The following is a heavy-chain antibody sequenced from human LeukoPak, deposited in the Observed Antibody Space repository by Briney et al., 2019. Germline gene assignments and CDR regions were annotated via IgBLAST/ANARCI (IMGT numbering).Heavy chain of an antibody. V-gene: IGHV1-69*05. CDR2: IIPIFGTA. CDR3: ATERAKTTVKDY. D-gene: IGHD4-17*01. J-gene: IGHJ4*02. Sequence: ASVKVSCKASGGTFSSYAISWVRQAPGQGLEWMGGIIPIFGTANYAQKFQGRVTITTDESTSTAYMELSSLRSEDTAVYYCATERAKTTVKDYWGQGTLVTVSS. CDR1: GGTFSSYA.